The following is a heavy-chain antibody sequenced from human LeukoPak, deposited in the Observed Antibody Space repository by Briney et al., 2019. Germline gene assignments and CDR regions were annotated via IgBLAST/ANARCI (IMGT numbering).Heavy chain of an antibody. D-gene: IGHD5-12*01. CDR1: AGFINSSNW. Sequence: SGTLSLTCAVSAGFINSSNWWSWVRQPPGKGLEWIGEIFHTGDANYNPSLKSRVTMSVDKSENQFSLRLSSVTAADTAKYYCERDRNSNLRLGFWGPGVLVTVSS. V-gene: IGHV4-4*02. CDR2: IFHTGDA. CDR3: ERDRNSNLRLGF. J-gene: IGHJ4*02.